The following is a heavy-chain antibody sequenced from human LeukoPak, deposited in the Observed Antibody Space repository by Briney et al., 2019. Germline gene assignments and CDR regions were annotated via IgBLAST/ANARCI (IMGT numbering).Heavy chain of an antibody. CDR3: ARAGRRRDGYNAEPAHY. CDR2: INPSGGST. D-gene: IGHD5-24*01. CDR1: GYTFTSYY. J-gene: IGHJ4*02. V-gene: IGHV1-46*01. Sequence: ASVKVSCTASGYTFTSYYMHWVRQAPGQGLEWMGIINPSGGSTSYAQKFQGRVTMTRDTSTSTVYMELSSLRSEDTAVYYCARAGRRRDGYNAEPAHYWGQGTLVTVSS.